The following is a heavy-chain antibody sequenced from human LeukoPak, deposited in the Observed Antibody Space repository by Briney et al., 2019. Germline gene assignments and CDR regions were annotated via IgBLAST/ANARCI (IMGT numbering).Heavy chain of an antibody. D-gene: IGHD3-3*01. CDR1: GYTFTSYG. V-gene: IGHV1-18*01. J-gene: IGHJ6*02. CDR2: ISAYNGNT. Sequence: GASVKVSCKASGYTFTSYGVSWERQAPGQWLELMGWISAYNGNTNYAQKLRGRVTMTTDTSTSTAYMELRSLRSDDTAVYYCARDMGGGFWSGYYVYYYGMDVWGQGTTVTVSS. CDR3: ARDMGGGFWSGYYVYYYGMDV.